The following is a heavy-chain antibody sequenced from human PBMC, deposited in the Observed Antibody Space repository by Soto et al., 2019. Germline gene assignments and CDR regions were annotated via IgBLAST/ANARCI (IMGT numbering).Heavy chain of an antibody. CDR3: ARVFQSSSPDY. D-gene: IGHD6-13*01. Sequence: GASVKVSCKASGYTFTSYYMHWVRQAPGQGLEWMGIINPSGGSTIYAQNFQGRVTMTRDASTSTVYMDMSSLRSEDTAVYYCARVFQSSSPDYWGQGTLVTVSS. CDR2: INPSGGST. CDR1: GYTFTSYY. J-gene: IGHJ4*02. V-gene: IGHV1-46*01.